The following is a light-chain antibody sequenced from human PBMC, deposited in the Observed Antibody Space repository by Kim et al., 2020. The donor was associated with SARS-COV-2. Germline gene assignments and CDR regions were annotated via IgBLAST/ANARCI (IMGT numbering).Light chain of an antibody. Sequence: ASGGDRVPISCRASHGISNYLAWYPLNPGKAPKLLIYGASTLQSGVPSRFSGSGSGTDFTLTISSLQPEDFATYSCHQFNSYPRSFGQGTKVDIK. J-gene: IGKJ1*01. CDR3: HQFNSYPRS. V-gene: IGKV1-9*01. CDR2: GAS. CDR1: HGISNY.